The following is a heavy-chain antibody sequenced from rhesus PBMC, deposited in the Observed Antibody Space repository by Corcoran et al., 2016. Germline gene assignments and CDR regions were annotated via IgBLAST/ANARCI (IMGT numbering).Heavy chain of an antibody. CDR1: GGSISSSNW. CDR3: ADQEYSLGYGLDS. CDR2: ISGSSGST. V-gene: IGHV4-65*02. D-gene: IGHD4-23*01. J-gene: IGHJ6*01. Sequence: QVQLQESGPGLVKPSETLSLTCAVSGGSISSSNWWSWIRQPPGKGLEWIGYISGSSGSTYYNPSLKSRVTISKDTSKNQFSLKLSSVTAADTAVYYCADQEYSLGYGLDSWGQGVVVTVSS.